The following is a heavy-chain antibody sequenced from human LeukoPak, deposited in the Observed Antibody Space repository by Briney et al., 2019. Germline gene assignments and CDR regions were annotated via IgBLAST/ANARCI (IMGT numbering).Heavy chain of an antibody. CDR3: ARGNWNDGGDYFDY. V-gene: IGHV3-7*04. CDR2: IKQDGSEK. Sequence: GGSLRLSCAASGFTFSSYWMTWVRQVPGKGLEWVANIKQDGSEKYYVDSVKGRFTISRDNAKNSLYLQMNSLRAEDTAVYYCARGNWNDGGDYFDYWGQGTLVTVSS. J-gene: IGHJ4*02. CDR1: GFTFSSYW. D-gene: IGHD1-20*01.